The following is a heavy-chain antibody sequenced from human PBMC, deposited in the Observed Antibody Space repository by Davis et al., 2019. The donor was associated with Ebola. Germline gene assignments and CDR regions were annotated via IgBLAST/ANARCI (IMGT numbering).Heavy chain of an antibody. D-gene: IGHD5-12*01. CDR2: IRQDGSET. V-gene: IGHV3-7*01. J-gene: IGHJ4*02. Sequence: GESLKISCAASGFTFSSYWMTWVRQAPGKGLEWVASIRQDGSETHYVDSVKGRFTISRDNAKNLMYLQLNGLRGEDTAVYYCASHHDSGYVSDYWGQGTLVTVSS. CDR1: GFTFSSYW. CDR3: ASHHDSGYVSDY.